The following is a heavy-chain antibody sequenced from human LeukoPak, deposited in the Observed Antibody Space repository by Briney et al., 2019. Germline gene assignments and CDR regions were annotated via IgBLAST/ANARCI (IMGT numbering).Heavy chain of an antibody. D-gene: IGHD6-19*01. V-gene: IGHV3-21*01. J-gene: IGHJ6*02. CDR3: ARGSVAGNYYYYGMDV. CDR1: GFTFSSYS. Sequence: GGSLRLSCAASGFTFSSYSMNCVRQAPGKGREWVSSISSSSSYIYYADSVKGRFTISRDNAKNSLYLQMNSLRAEDTAVYYCARGSVAGNYYYYGMDVWGQGTTVTVSS. CDR2: ISSSSSYI.